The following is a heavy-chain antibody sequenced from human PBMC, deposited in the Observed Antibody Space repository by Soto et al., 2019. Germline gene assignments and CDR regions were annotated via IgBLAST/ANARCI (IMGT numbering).Heavy chain of an antibody. J-gene: IGHJ4*02. Sequence: EVQLVESGGGLVKPGGSLRLSCAASGFTFSNAWMNWVRQAPGKGLEWVGRIKSKTDGGTTDYAAPVKGRFTMSRDDSKTTLYLQMNSLKTEDTAVYYCTTVHYDYVWGSYRRFDYWGQGTLVTVSS. CDR3: TTVHYDYVWGSYRRFDY. V-gene: IGHV3-15*07. CDR1: GFTFSNAW. CDR2: IKSKTDGGTT. D-gene: IGHD3-16*02.